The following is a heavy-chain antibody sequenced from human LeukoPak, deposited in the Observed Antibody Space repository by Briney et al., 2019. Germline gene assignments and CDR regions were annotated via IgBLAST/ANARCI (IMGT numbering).Heavy chain of an antibody. CDR2: IYYSGST. Sequence: SETLSLTCTVSGGSISSYYWSWIRQPPGKGLEWIGYIYYSGSTNYNPSLKSRVIISVDTSKNQFSLKLSSVAAADTAVYYCARDGGPYYYYMDVWGKGTTVTVSS. V-gene: IGHV4-59*01. D-gene: IGHD2-15*01. CDR1: GGSISSYY. J-gene: IGHJ6*03. CDR3: ARDGGPYYYYMDV.